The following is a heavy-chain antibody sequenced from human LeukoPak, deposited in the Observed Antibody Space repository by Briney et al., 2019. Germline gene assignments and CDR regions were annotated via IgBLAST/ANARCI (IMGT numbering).Heavy chain of an antibody. CDR3: AKDRTGDYEFVFDY. Sequence: GGSLRLSCAASGFTFSSYGMHWVRQAPGKGLEWVAFIRYDGSNKYYADSVKGRFTISRDNSKNTLYLQMNSLRAEDTAVYYCAKDRTGDYEFVFDYWGQGTLVTVSS. CDR2: IRYDGSNK. J-gene: IGHJ4*02. D-gene: IGHD4-17*01. CDR1: GFTFSSYG. V-gene: IGHV3-30*02.